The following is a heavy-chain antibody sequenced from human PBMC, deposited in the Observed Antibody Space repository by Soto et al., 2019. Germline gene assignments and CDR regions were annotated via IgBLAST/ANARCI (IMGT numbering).Heavy chain of an antibody. D-gene: IGHD2-2*01. CDR2: INPSGGST. J-gene: IGHJ4*02. CDR3: ARGSLPAADY. V-gene: IGHV1-46*01. Sequence: ASVKVSCKASGYTFTSYDINWVRQAPGQGLEWMGIINPSGGSTSYAQKFQGRVTMTRDTSTSTVYMELSSLRSEDTAVYYCARGSLPAADYWGQGTLVTVSS. CDR1: GYTFTSYD.